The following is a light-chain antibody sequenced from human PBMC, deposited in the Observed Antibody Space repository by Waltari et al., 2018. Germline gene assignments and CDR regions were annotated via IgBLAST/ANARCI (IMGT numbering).Light chain of an antibody. CDR2: DVT. Sequence: QSALTQPASVSGSPGQSITISCSGSTNDIGCYDYASWYQHRPDSAPKLLIHDVTNRPSRVSDRFSGSKSGNTASLTISWLRPEDEADYYCSSYSSATTSYVFGTGTKVTVL. CDR1: TNDIGCYDY. J-gene: IGLJ1*01. V-gene: IGLV2-14*03. CDR3: SSYSSATTSYV.